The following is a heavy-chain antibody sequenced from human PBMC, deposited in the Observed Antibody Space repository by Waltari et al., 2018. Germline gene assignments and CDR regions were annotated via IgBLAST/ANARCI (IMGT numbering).Heavy chain of an antibody. V-gene: IGHV3-74*01. J-gene: IGHJ6*02. CDR1: GFTFSIYW. CDR2: NNKDGSRT. Sequence: EVQLVESGGKLVQPGGSLRLSCAGSGFTFSIYWMHWVRQAPGKGLVWVSHNNKDGSRTTYADSVRGRFTISRDNARNTLYLQMNSLRVEDTAVYYGARGTVSTTYYGMDVWGQGTTVTVSS. D-gene: IGHD1-1*01. CDR3: ARGTVSTTYYGMDV.